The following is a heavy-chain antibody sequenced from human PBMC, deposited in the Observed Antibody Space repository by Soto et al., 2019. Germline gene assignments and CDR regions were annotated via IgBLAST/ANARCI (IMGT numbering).Heavy chain of an antibody. CDR2: INPNSGGT. Sequence: ASVKVSCKASGYTFTGYYMHWVRQAPGQGLEWMGWINPNSGGTNYAQKFQGRVTMTRDTSISTAYMELSRLRSDDTAVYYCAIAYCGGDCYSGYGMDVWGQGTTVTVSS. CDR3: AIAYCGGDCYSGYGMDV. CDR1: GYTFTGYY. D-gene: IGHD2-21*02. V-gene: IGHV1-2*02. J-gene: IGHJ6*02.